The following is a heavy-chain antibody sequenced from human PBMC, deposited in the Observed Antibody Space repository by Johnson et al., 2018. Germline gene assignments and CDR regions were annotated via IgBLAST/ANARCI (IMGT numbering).Heavy chain of an antibody. V-gene: IGHV3-74*01. J-gene: IGHJ6*02. D-gene: IGHD3-10*01. CDR3: ARDEVVRGATHLFYYGMDV. CDR2: INSDGSST. Sequence: EVQLVETGGGLVQPGGSLRLSCAASGFTFSSYWMHWVRQAPGKGLVWVSRINSDGSSTSYADSVKGRFTISRDNAKNTLYLQMNSLRAEDTAVYDCARDEVVRGATHLFYYGMDVWGQGTTVTVSS. CDR1: GFTFSSYW.